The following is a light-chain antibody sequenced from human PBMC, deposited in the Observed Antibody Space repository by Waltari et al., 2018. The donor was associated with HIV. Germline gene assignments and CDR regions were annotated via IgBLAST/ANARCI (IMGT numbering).Light chain of an antibody. CDR1: RSVSSNY. Sequence: ENVLTQSPGTLSLSPGERATLSCRASRSVSSNYLTWYQQRPGQAPRLLIYAASTRATAIPDRFSGCGSGTDFTLTISRLEPEDFAVYYCQQYGTSPYTFGQGTKVEI. CDR2: AAS. J-gene: IGKJ2*01. V-gene: IGKV3-20*01. CDR3: QQYGTSPYT.